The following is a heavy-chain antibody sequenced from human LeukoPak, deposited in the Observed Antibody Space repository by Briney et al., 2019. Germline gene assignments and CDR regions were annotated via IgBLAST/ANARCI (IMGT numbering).Heavy chain of an antibody. J-gene: IGHJ6*04. CDR2: IIPMCGTT. Sequence: ASVKVSCTASGGTLSSYAINWVRQAPGQGLEWMGLIIPMCGTTYYAQKLEGRVAISADESTGTAYLEVSSLRSDDTAVYYCAREASGTRGYYYYGLDVWGGGTTVIVSS. V-gene: IGHV1-69*13. D-gene: IGHD6-13*01. CDR1: GGTLSSYA. CDR3: AREASGTRGYYYYGLDV.